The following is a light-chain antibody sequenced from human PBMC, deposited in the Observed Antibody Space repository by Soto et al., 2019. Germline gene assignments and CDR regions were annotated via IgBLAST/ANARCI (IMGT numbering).Light chain of an antibody. V-gene: IGLV2-11*01. CDR3: CSSAGSYTSV. CDR2: DVS. CDR1: SSDVGGYNY. Sequence: HSVLTQPRSVSGSPGQSVTISCTGTSSDVGGYNYVSWYQQHPGKAPKLMIYDVSKRPSGVPDRFSGSKSGNTASLTISGLQAEDEAHYYCCSSAGSYTSVFGGGTKLTVL. J-gene: IGLJ3*02.